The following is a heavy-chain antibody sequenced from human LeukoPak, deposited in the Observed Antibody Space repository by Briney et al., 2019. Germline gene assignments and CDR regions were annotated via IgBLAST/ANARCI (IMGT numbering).Heavy chain of an antibody. J-gene: IGHJ5*02. V-gene: IGHV4-4*02. CDR3: AREAVAAGVRWFDP. CDR1: GCSGTGSNL. D-gene: IGHD2-15*01. CDR2: IYHSGST. Sequence: ALTSPDFGCSGTGSNLWTWGRHPPRKGPGWVGEIYHSGSTNYNPSLKSRATISVDKSNNQFYLELSSVTAADTAVYYCAREAVAAGVRWFDPWGQGTLVTVSS.